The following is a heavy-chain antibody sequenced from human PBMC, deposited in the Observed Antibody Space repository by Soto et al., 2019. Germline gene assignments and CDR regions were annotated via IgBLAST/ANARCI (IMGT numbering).Heavy chain of an antibody. D-gene: IGHD3-3*01. J-gene: IGHJ4*02. Sequence: GGSLRLSCAASGFTFSSYLMHWVRQAPGKGLVWVSHINSDGSDTTYADSVKGRFTISRDNSKNTLYLQMNSLRAEDTAVYYCAREGGYDFWSAYDFDYWGQGTLVTVSS. CDR2: INSDGSDT. V-gene: IGHV3-74*01. CDR1: GFTFSSYL. CDR3: AREGGYDFWSAYDFDY.